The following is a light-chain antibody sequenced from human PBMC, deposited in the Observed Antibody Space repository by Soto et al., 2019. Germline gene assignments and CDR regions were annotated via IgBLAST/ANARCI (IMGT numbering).Light chain of an antibody. CDR2: GAS. J-gene: IGKJ1*01. CDR3: LQDDDSPLT. CDR1: EDIGSE. Sequence: AIQMTQSPSSLSASVGDRLIITCRASEDIGSELGWYQHRPGPAPKLLIYGASRLESGVPSRFSASGSVTYFTLVINNMQPEDCATDYCLQDDDSPLTVGQGTKVEL. V-gene: IGKV1-6*02.